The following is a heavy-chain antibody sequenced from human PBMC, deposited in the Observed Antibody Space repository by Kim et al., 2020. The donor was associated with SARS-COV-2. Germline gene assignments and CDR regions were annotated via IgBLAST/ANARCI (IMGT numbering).Heavy chain of an antibody. CDR2: IKSKTDGGTT. D-gene: IGHD3-9*01. CDR1: GFTFSNAW. V-gene: IGHV3-15*01. CDR3: TTVLRYFDWTIIGDYYYYYGMDV. Sequence: GGSLRLSCAASGFTFSNAWMSWVRQAPGKGLEWVGRIKSKTDGGTTDYAAPVKGRFTISRDDSKNTLYLQMNSLKTEDTAVYYCTTVLRYFDWTIIGDYYYYYGMDVWGQGTTVTVSS. J-gene: IGHJ6*02.